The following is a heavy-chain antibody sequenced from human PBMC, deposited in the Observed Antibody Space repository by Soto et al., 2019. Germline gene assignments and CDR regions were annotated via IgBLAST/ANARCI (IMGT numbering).Heavy chain of an antibody. CDR3: ARAATGPWGFDY. J-gene: IGHJ4*02. CDR1: GGTFSSYA. V-gene: IGHV1-69*12. Sequence: QVQLVQSGAEVKKPGSSVKVSCKASGGTFSSYAISWVRQAPGQGLEWMGGIIPIFGTANYAQKFQGRATITADEATSTAYMELSSLRSAATAVYYCARAATGPWGFDYWGQGTLVTVSS. D-gene: IGHD1-1*01. CDR2: IIPIFGTA.